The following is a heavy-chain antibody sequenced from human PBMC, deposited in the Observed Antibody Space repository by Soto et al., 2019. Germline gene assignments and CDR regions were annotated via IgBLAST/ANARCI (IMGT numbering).Heavy chain of an antibody. CDR1: GYSISSSNW. J-gene: IGHJ4*02. CDR3: ARREIQRPIDY. D-gene: IGHD1-26*01. V-gene: IGHV4-28*01. Sequence: SETLSLTCAVSGYSISSSNWWGWIRQPPGKGLEWIGYIYYSGTTYYNPSLKSRVTMSVDTSKNQFSLKLTSVTAVDTAVYYCARREIQRPIDYWGQGTLVTXSS. CDR2: IYYSGTT.